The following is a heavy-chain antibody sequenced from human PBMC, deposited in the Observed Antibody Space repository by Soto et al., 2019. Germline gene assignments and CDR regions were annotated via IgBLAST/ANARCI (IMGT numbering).Heavy chain of an antibody. V-gene: IGHV1-2*04. CDR2: INPNSGGT. Sequence: GASVKVSCKASGYTSTGYYMHWVRQAPGQGLEWMGWINPNSGGTNYAQKFQGWVTMTRDTSISTAYMELSRLRSEDTAVYYCARGLIAVAGLLMHWGQGTLVTVSS. J-gene: IGHJ4*02. D-gene: IGHD6-19*01. CDR1: GYTSTGYY. CDR3: ARGLIAVAGLLMH.